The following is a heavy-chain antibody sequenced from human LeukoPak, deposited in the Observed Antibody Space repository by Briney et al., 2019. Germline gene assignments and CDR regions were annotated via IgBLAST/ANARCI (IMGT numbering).Heavy chain of an antibody. CDR3: ARDLTGTSFDY. CDR1: GFNLSTYS. J-gene: IGHJ4*02. Sequence: GGSLRLSCVASGFNLSTYSMNWVRQAPGKGPEWVSFISSTGNYIYYADSVKGRFTISRDNGKNLVYLQMESLRVEDTAIYYCARDLTGTSFDYWGQGTRVTVSS. CDR2: ISSTGNYI. D-gene: IGHD3-9*01. V-gene: IGHV3-21*06.